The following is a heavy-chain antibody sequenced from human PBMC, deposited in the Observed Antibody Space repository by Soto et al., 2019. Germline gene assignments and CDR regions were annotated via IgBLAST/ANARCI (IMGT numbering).Heavy chain of an antibody. Sequence: EVQLLESGGGLVQPRGSLRLSCAAPGFTFSNYAMNWVRQAPGKGLEWVSVISGSGGSTYYADSVKGRFTISRDNSKNTLYLQMNSLRGEDTAVYYCARRSSGWYSDYWGQGTLVTVSS. D-gene: IGHD6-19*01. V-gene: IGHV3-23*01. CDR3: ARRSSGWYSDY. CDR1: GFTFSNYA. J-gene: IGHJ4*02. CDR2: ISGSGGST.